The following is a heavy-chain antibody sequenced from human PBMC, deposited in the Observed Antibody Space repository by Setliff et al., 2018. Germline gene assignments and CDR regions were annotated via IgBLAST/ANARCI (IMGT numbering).Heavy chain of an antibody. CDR1: GATFANFA. Sequence: SVKVSCKAPGATFANFALNWVRRAPGQGPEWMGGIVPRDAITKYAPKFQGRLTITADKSTNTVYMELSSLRSDDTAVYFCARDQGAFFECFDYWGQGSLVTVSS. V-gene: IGHV1-69*10. J-gene: IGHJ4*02. CDR3: ARDQGAFFECFDY. CDR2: IVPRDAIT. D-gene: IGHD3-16*01.